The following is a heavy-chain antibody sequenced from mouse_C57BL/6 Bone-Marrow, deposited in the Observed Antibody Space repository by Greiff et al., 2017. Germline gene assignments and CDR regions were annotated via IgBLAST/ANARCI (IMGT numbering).Heavy chain of an antibody. CDR1: GFSLTSYG. CDR3: AKNKNRYYYAMDY. Sequence: QVQLQQSGPGLVQPSQSLSITCTVSGFSLTSYGVHWVRQSPGKGLEWLGVIWRGGSTDYNASFMSRLSITKDNSKSQVFFKMNSLQADDTAIYYCAKNKNRYYYAMDYWGQGTSVTVSS. CDR2: IWRGGST. V-gene: IGHV2-5*01. J-gene: IGHJ4*01.